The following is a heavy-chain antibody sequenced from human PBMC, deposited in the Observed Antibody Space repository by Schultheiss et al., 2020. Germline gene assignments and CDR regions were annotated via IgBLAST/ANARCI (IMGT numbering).Heavy chain of an antibody. Sequence: SATLSLTCAVYGGSFSGYYWSWIRQPPGKGLEWIGEINHSGSTNYNPSLKSRLTISVDTSKNQFSLKLSSVTAADTAVYYCARDDSSGWYRDYYYYGMDVWGQGTTVTVYS. D-gene: IGHD6-19*01. CDR3: ARDDSSGWYRDYYYYGMDV. J-gene: IGHJ6*02. CDR2: INHSGST. V-gene: IGHV4-34*01. CDR1: GGSFSGYY.